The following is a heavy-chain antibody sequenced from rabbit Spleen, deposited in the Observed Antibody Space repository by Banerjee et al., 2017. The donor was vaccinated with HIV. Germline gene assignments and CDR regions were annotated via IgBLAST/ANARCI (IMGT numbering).Heavy chain of an antibody. CDR1: GFSFSGNYY. D-gene: IGHD6-1*01. CDR3: ARSYYIDGDGDTTYSAFGL. V-gene: IGHV1S40*01. Sequence: QSLEESGGDLVKPGASLTLTCTGSGFSFSGNYYMCWVRQAPGKGLEWIACIYAGSSGSTYYASWAKGRFTISKTSSTTVTLQMTSLTVADTATYFCARSYYIDGDGDTTYSAFGLWGPGTLVTVS. J-gene: IGHJ4*01. CDR2: IYAGSSGST.